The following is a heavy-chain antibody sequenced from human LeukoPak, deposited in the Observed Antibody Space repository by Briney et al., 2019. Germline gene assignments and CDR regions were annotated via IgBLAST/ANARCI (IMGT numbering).Heavy chain of an antibody. D-gene: IGHD5-18*01. CDR3: ARGAAGYSYG. Sequence: PSETLSLTCAVYGGSFSGYYWSWIRQPPGKGLEWIGEINHSGSTNYNPSLKSRVTISVDTSKNQFSLRLSSVTAADTAVYYCARGAAGYSYGWGQGTLVTVSS. V-gene: IGHV4-34*01. J-gene: IGHJ4*02. CDR2: INHSGST. CDR1: GGSFSGYY.